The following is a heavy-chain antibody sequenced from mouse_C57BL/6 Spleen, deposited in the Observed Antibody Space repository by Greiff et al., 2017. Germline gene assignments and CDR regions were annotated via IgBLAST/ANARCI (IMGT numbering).Heavy chain of an antibody. V-gene: IGHV1-69*01. J-gene: IGHJ4*01. CDR1: GYTFTSYW. CDR2: IDPSDSYT. D-gene: IGHD2-1*01. Sequence: QVQLQQPGAELVMPGASVKLSCKASGYTFTSYWMHWVKQRPGQGLEWIGEIDPSDSYTNYNQKFKGKSTLTVDKSSSTAYMQLSSLTSEDSAVYYCARAGSDYGNFLYAMDDWGQGTSVTVSS. CDR3: ARAGSDYGNFLYAMDD.